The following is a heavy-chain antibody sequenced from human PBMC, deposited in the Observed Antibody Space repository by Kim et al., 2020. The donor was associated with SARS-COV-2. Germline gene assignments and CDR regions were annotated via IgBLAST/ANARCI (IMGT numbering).Heavy chain of an antibody. CDR3: ARISYDFWSGYTYYFDY. V-gene: IGHV2-70*11. CDR2: IDWDDDK. J-gene: IGHJ4*02. Sequence: SGPTLVNPTQTLTLTCTFSGFSLSTSGMCVSWIRQPPGKALEWLARIDWDDDKYYSTSLKTRLTISKDTSKNQVVLTMTNMDPVDTATYYCARISYDFWSGYTYYFDYWGQGTLVTVSS. D-gene: IGHD3-3*01. CDR1: GFSLSTSGMC.